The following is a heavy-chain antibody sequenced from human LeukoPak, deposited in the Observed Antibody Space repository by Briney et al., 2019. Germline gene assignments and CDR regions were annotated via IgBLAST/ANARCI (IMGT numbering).Heavy chain of an antibody. CDR1: GFTFSSYS. V-gene: IGHV3-48*01. D-gene: IGHD2-2*01. CDR3: ARDRTPTVSISPAYGMDV. J-gene: IGHJ6*02. CDR2: ISSSSSTI. Sequence: GGSLRLSCAASGFTFSSYSMNWVRQAPGKGLEWVSYISSSSSTIYYADSVKGRFTISRDNAKNSLYLQMNSLRAEDTAVYYCARDRTPTVSISPAYGMDVWGQGTTVTVFS.